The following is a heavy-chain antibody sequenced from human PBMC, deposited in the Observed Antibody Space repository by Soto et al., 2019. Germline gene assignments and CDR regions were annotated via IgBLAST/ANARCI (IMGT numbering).Heavy chain of an antibody. V-gene: IGHV3-23*01. CDR3: AKDGIVVVPAAKGLHYFDY. D-gene: IGHD2-2*01. CDR2: ISGSGGST. CDR1: GFTFSSYA. Sequence: PGGSLRLSCAASGFTFSSYAMSWVRQAPGKGLEWVSAISGSGGSTYYADSVKGRFTISRDNSKNTLYLQMNSLRAEDTAVYYCAKDGIVVVPAAKGLHYFDYWGQGTLVTVSS. J-gene: IGHJ4*02.